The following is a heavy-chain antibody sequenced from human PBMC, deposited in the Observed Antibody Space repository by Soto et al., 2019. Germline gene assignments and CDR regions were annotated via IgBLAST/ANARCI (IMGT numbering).Heavy chain of an antibody. CDR2: ISGSGGST. J-gene: IGHJ1*01. CDR3: AKDSSAYYYDSSGYYVR. V-gene: IGHV3-23*01. CDR1: GFTFSSYA. D-gene: IGHD3-22*01. Sequence: GGSLRLSCAASGFTFSSYAMSWVRQAPGKGLEWVSAISGSGGSTYYADSVKGRFTISRDNSKNTLYLQMNSLRAEDTAIYYCAKDSSAYYYDSSGYYVRWGQGTLVTVSS.